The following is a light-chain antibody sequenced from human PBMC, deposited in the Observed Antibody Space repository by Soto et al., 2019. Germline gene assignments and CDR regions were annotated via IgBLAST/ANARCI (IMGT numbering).Light chain of an antibody. CDR3: QQYYSTPYT. Sequence: DXVMTQSQDSLAVSLGERATINCNSSQSVLYSSNNKNYLDWYQQKTGQPPKLLIYWESTRESGVPERFSGSGSGKDFTLTISSLQAEDVAVYYCQQYYSTPYTFGQVTKV. CDR1: QSVLYSSNNKNY. J-gene: IGKJ2*01. V-gene: IGKV4-1*01. CDR2: WES.